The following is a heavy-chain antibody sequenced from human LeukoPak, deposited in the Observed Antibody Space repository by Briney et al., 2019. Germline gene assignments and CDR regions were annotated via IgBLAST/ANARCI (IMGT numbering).Heavy chain of an antibody. CDR3: ARKYYYYYYYMDV. J-gene: IGHJ6*03. Sequence: SETLSLTCTVSGGSISSSSYYWGWIRQPPGKGLEWIVSIYYSGSTYYNPSLKSRVTISVDTSKNQFSLKLSSVTAADTAVYYCARKYYYYYYYMDVWGKGTTVTVSS. CDR1: GGSISSSSYY. V-gene: IGHV4-39*01. CDR2: IYYSGST.